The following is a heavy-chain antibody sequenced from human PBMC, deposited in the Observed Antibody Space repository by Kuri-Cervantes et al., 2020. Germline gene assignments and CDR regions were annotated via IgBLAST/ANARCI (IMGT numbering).Heavy chain of an antibody. J-gene: IGHJ5*02. CDR2: INPNSGGT. Sequence: GGSLRLSCKASGYTFTGYYMHWVRQAPGQGLEWMGWINPNSGGTNYAQKFQGWVTMTRDTSISTAYMELSRLRSDDTAVYYCARDPVGNNWFDPWGQGTLVTVSS. V-gene: IGHV1-2*04. CDR3: ARDPVGNNWFDP. CDR1: GYTFTGYY. D-gene: IGHD4-23*01.